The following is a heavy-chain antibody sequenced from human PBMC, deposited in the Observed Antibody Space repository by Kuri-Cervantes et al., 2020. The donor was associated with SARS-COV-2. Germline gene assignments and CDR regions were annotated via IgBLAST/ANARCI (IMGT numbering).Heavy chain of an antibody. V-gene: IGHV1-46*01. Sequence: ASVKVSCKASGYTFASYYMHWVRQAPGQGLEWMGIINPSGGSTSYAQKFQGRVTITADKSTGTAYMELSSLRSEDTAVYYCARDRGYSSSWYKPNWFDPWGQGTLVTVSS. CDR1: GYTFASYY. D-gene: IGHD6-13*01. CDR3: ARDRGYSSSWYKPNWFDP. CDR2: INPSGGST. J-gene: IGHJ5*02.